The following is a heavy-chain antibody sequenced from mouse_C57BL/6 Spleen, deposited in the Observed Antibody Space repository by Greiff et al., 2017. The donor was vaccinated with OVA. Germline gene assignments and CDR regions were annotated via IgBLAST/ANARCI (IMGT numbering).Heavy chain of an antibody. Sequence: VQLQQPGAELVKPGASVKLSCKASGYTFTSYWMQWVKQRPGQGLEWIGEIDPSDSYTNYNQKLKGKATLTVDSSSSTAYMQLSSLTSEDSAVYYGARGGLRDYYAMDYWGQGTSVTVSS. J-gene: IGHJ4*01. D-gene: IGHD2-4*01. V-gene: IGHV1-50*01. CDR2: IDPSDSYT. CDR3: ARGGLRDYYAMDY. CDR1: GYTFTSYW.